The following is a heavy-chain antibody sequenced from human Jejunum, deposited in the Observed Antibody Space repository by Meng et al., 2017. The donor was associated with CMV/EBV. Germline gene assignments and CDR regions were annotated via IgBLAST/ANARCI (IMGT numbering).Heavy chain of an antibody. CDR3: ARVEDFGSAHYGMDV. CDR2: MSAGGNTI. CDR1: ISFSRYA. D-gene: IGHD3-3*01. V-gene: IGHV3-48*03. Sequence: ISFSRYAMSWVRQAPGRGREWLSYMSAGGNTIYYADSVKGRFTMSRDESKNPLSLQMNSLRAEDTAVYYCARVEDFGSAHYGMDVWGQGTAVTVSS. J-gene: IGHJ6*02.